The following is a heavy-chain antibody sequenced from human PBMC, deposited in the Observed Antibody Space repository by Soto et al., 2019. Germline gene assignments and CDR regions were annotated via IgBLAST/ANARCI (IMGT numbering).Heavy chain of an antibody. CDR1: GFTLINYA. V-gene: IGHV3-21*01. D-gene: IGHD3-22*01. Sequence: WGSLRLSCAASGFTLINYAINFFRHSPFKWLEWVSFISSGSSYIYYADSVKGRFTISRDSAKNSLYLQMSSLRAEDTAVYYCARGSYDSSGYYPKTDKFDPWGQGALVTVSS. CDR3: ARGSYDSSGYYPKTDKFDP. J-gene: IGHJ5*02. CDR2: ISSGSSYI.